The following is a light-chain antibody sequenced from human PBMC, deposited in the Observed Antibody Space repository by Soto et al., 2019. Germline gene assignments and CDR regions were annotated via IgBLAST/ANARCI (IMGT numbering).Light chain of an antibody. CDR2: GAS. V-gene: IGKV3-20*01. CDR1: QSVSSSY. Sequence: EIVLTQSPGTLSLSPGERATLSCRASQSVSSSYLAWCQQKPGQAPRLLIYGASSRATGIPDRFSGSGSGTDFTLTISRLEPEDFAVYYCQQYNNWWTFGQGTKVDIK. J-gene: IGKJ1*01. CDR3: QQYNNWWT.